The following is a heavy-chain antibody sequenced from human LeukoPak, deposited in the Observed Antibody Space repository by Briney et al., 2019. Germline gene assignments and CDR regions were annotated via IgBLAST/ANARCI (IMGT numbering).Heavy chain of an antibody. CDR2: ISYDGSNK. V-gene: IGHV3-30*18. CDR1: GFTFSSYG. CDR3: AKSSSGWTNYYYYYGMDV. D-gene: IGHD6-19*01. J-gene: IGHJ6*02. Sequence: GGSLRLSCAASGFTFSSYGMHWVRQAPGKGLEWVAVISYDGSNKYYAGSVKGRFTISRDNSKNTLYLQMNSLRAEDTAVYYCAKSSSGWTNYYYYYGMDVWGQGTTVTVSS.